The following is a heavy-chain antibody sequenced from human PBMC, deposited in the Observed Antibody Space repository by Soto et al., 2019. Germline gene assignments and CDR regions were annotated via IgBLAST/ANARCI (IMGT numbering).Heavy chain of an antibody. J-gene: IGHJ5*02. CDR1: GGSISSSNW. CDR2: IYHSGST. V-gene: IGHV4-4*02. Sequence: QVQLQESGPGLVKPSGTLSLTCAVSGGSISSSNWWSWVRQPPGKGLAWIGEIYHSGSTNYNPSLKSRVTISVDKSKNQFSLKLSSVTAADTAVYYCARVGYSSGWSQWNWFDPWGQGTLVTVSS. CDR3: ARVGYSSGWSQWNWFDP. D-gene: IGHD6-19*01.